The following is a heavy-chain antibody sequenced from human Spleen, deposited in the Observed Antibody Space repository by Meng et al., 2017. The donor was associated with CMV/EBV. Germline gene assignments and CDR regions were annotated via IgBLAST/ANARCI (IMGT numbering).Heavy chain of an antibody. J-gene: IGHJ3*01. V-gene: IGHV1-2*02. CDR2: IKPNSGDT. D-gene: IGHD6-13*01. Sequence: ASVKVSCKASGYTFTDYRIHWVRQAPGQGLEWMGWIKPNSGDTKYAPKFQGRVTLTRDTAVTTAYMDLSGLKFDDTAVYYCARMSYSVSWYEAFDFWGQGTRVTVSS. CDR1: GYTFTDYR. CDR3: ARMSYSVSWYEAFDF.